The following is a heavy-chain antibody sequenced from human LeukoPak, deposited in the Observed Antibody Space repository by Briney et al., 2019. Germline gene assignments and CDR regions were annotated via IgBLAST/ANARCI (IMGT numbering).Heavy chain of an antibody. J-gene: IGHJ4*02. Sequence: ASVKVSCKASGYTFTGYYMHWVRQAPGQGLEWMGWINPNSGGTNYAQKFQGRITMTTDTSITTAYMELSRLRSDDTAVYYCARDRDYYDSSGYFRLDYWGQGTLVTVSS. D-gene: IGHD3-22*01. CDR2: INPNSGGT. V-gene: IGHV1-2*02. CDR1: GYTFTGYY. CDR3: ARDRDYYDSSGYFRLDY.